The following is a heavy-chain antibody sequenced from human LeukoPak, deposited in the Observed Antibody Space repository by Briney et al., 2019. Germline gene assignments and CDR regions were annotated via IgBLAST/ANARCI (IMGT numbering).Heavy chain of an antibody. D-gene: IGHD2-2*03. CDR3: ARRGYCSSTSCYDGDI. CDR2: SYPGDSDA. V-gene: IGHV5-51*01. Sequence: GESLKIYCKGSGYIFTSYLIGWVRHMPAKGLEWVGISYPGDSDARYSPSFQGQVTISADKSISTAYLQWSSLKASDTAMYYCARRGYCSSTSCYDGDIWGQGTMVTVSS. CDR1: GYIFTSYL. J-gene: IGHJ3*02.